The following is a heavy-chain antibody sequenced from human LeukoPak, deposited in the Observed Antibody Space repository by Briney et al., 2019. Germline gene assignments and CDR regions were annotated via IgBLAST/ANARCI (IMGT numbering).Heavy chain of an antibody. Sequence: SSETLSLTCTVSGGSISSSSYYWGWIRQPPGKGLEWIGSIYYSGSTYYNPSLKSRVTISVDTSKNQFSLKLSSVTAADTAVYYCARVSWFPGTSYYYMDVWGKGTTVTVSS. V-gene: IGHV4-39*07. D-gene: IGHD1-1*01. CDR2: IYYSGST. CDR3: ARVSWFPGTSYYYMDV. CDR1: GGSISSSSYY. J-gene: IGHJ6*03.